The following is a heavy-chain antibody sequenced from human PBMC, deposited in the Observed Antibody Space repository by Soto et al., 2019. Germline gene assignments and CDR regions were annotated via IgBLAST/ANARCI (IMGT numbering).Heavy chain of an antibody. CDR1: GFTFTSYG. CDR2: IRGDGGQT. V-gene: IGHV3-23*01. D-gene: IGHD3-9*01. J-gene: IGHJ4*02. CDR3: ARDVGLDSDDFFAY. Sequence: GGSLRLSCTASGFTFTSYGMGWVRQAPGKGLQWVSTIRGDGGQTHYTDSVKGRFSISRDNSENTVYLQMDSLRAEDTAMYFCARDVGLDSDDFFAYWGQGSLVTVSS.